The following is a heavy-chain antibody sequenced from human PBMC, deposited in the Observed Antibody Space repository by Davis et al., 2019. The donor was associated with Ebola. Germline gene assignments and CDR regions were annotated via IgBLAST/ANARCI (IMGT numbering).Heavy chain of an antibody. Sequence: GGSLRLSCAASGFTFDDYAMHWVRQAPGKGLEWVSGISWNSGSIGYADSVKGRFTISRDNAKNSLYLQMNSLRAEDTAVYYCARHGQQSHHDAFDIWGQGTMVTVSS. V-gene: IGHV3-9*01. CDR3: ARHGQQSHHDAFDI. CDR2: ISWNSGSI. D-gene: IGHD6-13*01. J-gene: IGHJ3*02. CDR1: GFTFDDYA.